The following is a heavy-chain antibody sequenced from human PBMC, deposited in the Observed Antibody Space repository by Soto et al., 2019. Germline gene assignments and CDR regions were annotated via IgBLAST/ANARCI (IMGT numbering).Heavy chain of an antibody. D-gene: IGHD6-13*01. V-gene: IGHV4-4*07. CDR2: IDTSGNT. CDR1: VDSITTYY. J-gene: IGHJ6*02. CDR3: ARYSNNWFQTEGMDV. Sequence: PSETLCLTCTVSVDSITTYYWSWIWQPAGKGLEWIGRIDTSGNTNYNPSLKSRVTMSVDTSKKQFSLKLTSVTAADTAVYYCARYSNNWFQTEGMDVWGQGTTVTVSS.